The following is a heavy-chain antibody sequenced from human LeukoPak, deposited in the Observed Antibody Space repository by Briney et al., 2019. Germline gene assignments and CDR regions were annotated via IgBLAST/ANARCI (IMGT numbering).Heavy chain of an antibody. V-gene: IGHV3-30*02. CDR3: AKDYDFWSGRLDY. J-gene: IGHJ4*02. Sequence: GGSLRLSCAASGFTFSSYGMHWVRQAPGKGLEWVAFIRYDGSNKYYADSVKGRFTTSRDNSKNTLYLQMNSLRAEDTAVYYCAKDYDFWSGRLDYWGQGTLVTVSS. CDR2: IRYDGSNK. D-gene: IGHD3-3*01. CDR1: GFTFSSYG.